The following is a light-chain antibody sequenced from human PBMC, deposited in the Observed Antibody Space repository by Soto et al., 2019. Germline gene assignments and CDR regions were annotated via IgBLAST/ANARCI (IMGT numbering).Light chain of an antibody. CDR1: QSVSSSY. Sequence: EIVLTQSPGTLSLSPGERATLSCRASQSVSSSYLAWYQQKPGQAPRLLIYGASSKATGIPDRFSGSGSGTDFTLTISSLEPEDFAVYYCQQYGSSFTFGRGTKVDIK. V-gene: IGKV3-20*01. CDR2: GAS. CDR3: QQYGSSFT. J-gene: IGKJ3*01.